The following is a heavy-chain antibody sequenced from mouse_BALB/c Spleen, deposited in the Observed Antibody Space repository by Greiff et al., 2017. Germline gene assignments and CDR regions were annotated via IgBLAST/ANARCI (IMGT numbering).Heavy chain of an antibody. V-gene: IGHV5-6-4*01. J-gene: IGHJ3*01. CDR2: ISSGGSYT. Sequence: EVKLMESGGGLVKPGGSLKLSCAASGFTFSSYTMSWVRQTPEKRLEWVATISSGGSYTYYPDSVKGRFTISRDNAKNTLYLQMSSLKSEDTAMYYCTRDPRQLGPWFAYWGQGTLVTVSA. CDR3: TRDPRQLGPWFAY. CDR1: GFTFSSYT. D-gene: IGHD3-2*01.